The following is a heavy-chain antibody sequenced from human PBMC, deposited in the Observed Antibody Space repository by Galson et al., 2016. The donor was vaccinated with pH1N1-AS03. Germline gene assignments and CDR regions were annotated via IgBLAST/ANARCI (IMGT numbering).Heavy chain of an antibody. J-gene: IGHJ6*02. Sequence: PALVKPTQTLTLTCTFSGFSLTTDNMCVTWIRQPPGKALEWLARIDWDDDEYYSRSLRTRLTISKDTSKNQVVLTMTNMDPADTGQYFCARSAGDSFYSRVMDVWGDGTTVTVS. D-gene: IGHD2-21*01. V-gene: IGHV2-70*11. CDR2: IDWDDDE. CDR3: ARSAGDSFYSRVMDV. CDR1: GFSLTTDNMC.